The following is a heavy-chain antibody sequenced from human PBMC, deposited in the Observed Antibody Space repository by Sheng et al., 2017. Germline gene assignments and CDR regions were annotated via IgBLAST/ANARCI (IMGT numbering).Heavy chain of an antibody. V-gene: IGHV4-34*01. J-gene: IGHJ4*02. CDR2: INHSGST. D-gene: IGHD3-10*01. CDR3: ALIYGSGSYLYDY. Sequence: QVQLQQWGAGLLKPSETLSLTCAVYGGSFSGYYWSWIRQPPGKGLEWIGEINHSGSTNYNPSLKSRVTISVDTSKNQFSLKLSSVTAADTAVYYCALIYGSGSYLYDYWGQGTLVTVSS. CDR1: GGSFSGYY.